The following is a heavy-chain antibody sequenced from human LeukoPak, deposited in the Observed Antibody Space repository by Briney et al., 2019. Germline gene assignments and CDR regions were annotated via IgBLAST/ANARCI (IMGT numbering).Heavy chain of an antibody. V-gene: IGHV1-69*05. CDR3: ARDSYCSSTSCYPGGEDY. D-gene: IGHD2-2*01. CDR2: IIPIFGTA. Sequence: SVKVSCKASGGTFSSYAISWVRQAPGQGLEWMGGIIPIFGTANYAQKFQGRVTITTDESTSTAYMELSRLRSDDTAVYYCARDSYCSSTSCYPGGEDYWGQGTLVTVSS. CDR1: GGTFSSYA. J-gene: IGHJ4*02.